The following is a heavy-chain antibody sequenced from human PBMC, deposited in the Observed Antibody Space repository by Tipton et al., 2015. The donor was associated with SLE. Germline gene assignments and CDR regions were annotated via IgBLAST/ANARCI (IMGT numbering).Heavy chain of an antibody. V-gene: IGHV1-2*02. CDR2: ISPNSGDT. D-gene: IGHD1-26*01. CDR1: GYTFTGYY. Sequence: QLVQSGAEVKKPGASVKVSCKTSGYTFTGYYIHWVRQAPGQGLEWMCWISPNSGDTKYLQKFQGRVTMTRDTSIRTGYLELSSLTSEDTAVYYCAVSGGNNGFDRWGQGTLVTVSS. J-gene: IGHJ5*02. CDR3: AVSGGNNGFDR.